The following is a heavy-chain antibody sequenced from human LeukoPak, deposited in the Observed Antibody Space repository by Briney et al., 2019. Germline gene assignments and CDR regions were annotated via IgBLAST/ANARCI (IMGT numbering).Heavy chain of an antibody. Sequence: QTGGSLRLSCAASGFTFSSYWMSWDRQAPGKGLEWVANIKQDGSEKYYVDSVKGRFTISRDNAKNSLYLQMNSLRAEDTAVYYCARGYSSSWYGDAFDIWGQGTMVTVSS. CDR2: IKQDGSEK. V-gene: IGHV3-7*01. CDR1: GFTFSSYW. CDR3: ARGYSSSWYGDAFDI. D-gene: IGHD6-13*01. J-gene: IGHJ3*02.